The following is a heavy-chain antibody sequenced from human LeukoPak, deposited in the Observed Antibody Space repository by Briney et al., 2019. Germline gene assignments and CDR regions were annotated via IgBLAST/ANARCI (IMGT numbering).Heavy chain of an antibody. CDR1: GFTFSSYN. V-gene: IGHV3-21*01. D-gene: IGHD2-8*01. J-gene: IGHJ4*02. CDR2: ISCSSVYI. CDR3: ARDLISSGLFDY. Sequence: GGSLRLSCAASGFTFSSYNINWVRQAPGKGLEWVSSISCSSVYIYYADSVKGRFTISRDNAKNSLYLQMNSLRAEDTAVYYCARDLISSGLFDYWGQGTLVTVSS.